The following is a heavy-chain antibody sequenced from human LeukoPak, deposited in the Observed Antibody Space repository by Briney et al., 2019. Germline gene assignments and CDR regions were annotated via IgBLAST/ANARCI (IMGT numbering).Heavy chain of an antibody. V-gene: IGHV1-18*01. J-gene: IGHJ4*02. CDR2: ISTYNGNT. CDR1: GYTFSTYG. CDR3: ARDSGYTGSPNDY. Sequence: GASVKVSCKASGYTFSTYGITWVRQAPGQGLKCLGWISTYNGNTNYAQKLQDRVTMTTDTSTSTAYMELRSLRSDDTALYYCARDSGYTGSPNDYWGQGTLVTVSS. D-gene: IGHD1-26*01.